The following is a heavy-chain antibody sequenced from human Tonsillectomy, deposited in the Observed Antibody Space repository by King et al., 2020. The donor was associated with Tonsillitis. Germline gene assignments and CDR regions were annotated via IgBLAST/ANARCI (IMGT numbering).Heavy chain of an antibody. J-gene: IGHJ4*02. V-gene: IGHV3-30*04. D-gene: IGHD4-17*01. Sequence: VQLVESGGGVVQPGRSLRLSCAASGFTFSIYAMHWVRQAPGKGLEWVAVISYDGSNKYYADSVKGRFTISRDNSKNTLYLQMNSLRAEDTAVYYCARDPGGYGDYGGMIEYWGQGTLVTVSS. CDR3: ARDPGGYGDYGGMIEY. CDR1: GFTFSIYA. CDR2: ISYDGSNK.